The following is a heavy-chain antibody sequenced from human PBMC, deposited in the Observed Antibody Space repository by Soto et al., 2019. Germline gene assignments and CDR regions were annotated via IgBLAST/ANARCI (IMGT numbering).Heavy chain of an antibody. V-gene: IGHV3-30*18. CDR3: AKTAGYDYVWGSSGLDP. D-gene: IGHD3-16*01. CDR1: GFTFSSYG. Sequence: QVQLVESGGGVVQPGRSLRLSCAGSGFTFSSYGMHWVRQAPGKGLEWVAVISYDGSDKYYGDSVKGRFTISRDDSKNTPYLQMNSLRVEDTAIYYCAKTAGYDYVWGSSGLDPWGQGTLVTVSS. J-gene: IGHJ5*02. CDR2: ISYDGSDK.